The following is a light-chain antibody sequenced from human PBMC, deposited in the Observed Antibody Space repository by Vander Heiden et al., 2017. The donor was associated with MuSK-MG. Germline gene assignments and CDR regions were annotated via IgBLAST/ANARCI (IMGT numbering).Light chain of an antibody. CDR1: QSVLYSSNNKNY. CDR2: WAS. CDR3: QQYYSTPLT. J-gene: IGKJ3*01. V-gene: IGKV4-1*01. Sequence: DIVMTQSPDSLAGSLGERATINCKSSQSVLYSSNNKNYLAWYQQKPGQPPKLLIYWASTRESGVPDRFSGSGSGTDFTLTISSLQAEDVAVYYCQQYYSTPLTFGHGTKVDIK.